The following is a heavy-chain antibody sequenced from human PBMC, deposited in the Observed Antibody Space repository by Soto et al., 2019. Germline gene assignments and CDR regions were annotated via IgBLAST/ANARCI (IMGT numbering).Heavy chain of an antibody. CDR1: GGSISSSSYY. V-gene: IGHV4-39*01. Sequence: SETLSLTCTVSGGSISSSSYYWGWIRQPPGKGLEWIGSIYYSGSTYYNPSLKSRVTISVDTSENQFSLKLSSVTAADTAVYYCARGHGQLVLIWFDPWGQGTLVTVSS. D-gene: IGHD6-13*01. J-gene: IGHJ5*02. CDR3: ARGHGQLVLIWFDP. CDR2: IYYSGST.